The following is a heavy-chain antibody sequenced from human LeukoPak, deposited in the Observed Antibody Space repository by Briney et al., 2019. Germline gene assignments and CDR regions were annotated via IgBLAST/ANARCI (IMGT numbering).Heavy chain of an antibody. J-gene: IGHJ4*02. CDR1: GGSISSYY. D-gene: IGHD6-19*01. CDR2: IYYTGST. CDR3: ARGAGWYQF. V-gene: IGHV4-59*01. Sequence: SETLSFTCTVSGGSISSYYWSWIRQPPGKGLEWIGYIYYTGSTNYNPSLKSRVTVSVDTSKNQFSLKLSSVTAADTAVYYCARGAGWYQFWGQGTLVTVSS.